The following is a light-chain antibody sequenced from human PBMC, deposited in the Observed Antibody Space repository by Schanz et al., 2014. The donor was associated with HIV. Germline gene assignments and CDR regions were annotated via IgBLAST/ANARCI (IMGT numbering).Light chain of an antibody. J-gene: IGLJ2*01. CDR2: RNN. CDR3: QSYDSSLSVVV. Sequence: QSVLTQPPSASGTPGQRVTISCSGSSSNIGSNYVFWYQQLPGTAPNLLISRNNQRPSGVPDRFSGSKSGTSASLAISGLRFEDGADYYCQSYDSSLSVVVFGGGTKLTVL. V-gene: IGLV1-47*01. CDR1: SSNIGSNY.